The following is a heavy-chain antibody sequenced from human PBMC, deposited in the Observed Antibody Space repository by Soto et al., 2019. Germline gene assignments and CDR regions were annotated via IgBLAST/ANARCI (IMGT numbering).Heavy chain of an antibody. D-gene: IGHD5-12*01. J-gene: IGHJ3*02. CDR2: IKSKTDGGTT. Sequence: EVQLVESGGGLVKPGGSLRLSCAASGFTFSNAWMSWVRQAPGKGLEWVGRIKSKTDGGTTDYAAPVKGRFTISRDDSNNTLSLEMHSLQPEDTVVYYCTTSKYRGYDYGAFDIWGQGTMVTGSS. CDR1: GFTFSNAW. V-gene: IGHV3-15*01. CDR3: TTSKYRGYDYGAFDI.